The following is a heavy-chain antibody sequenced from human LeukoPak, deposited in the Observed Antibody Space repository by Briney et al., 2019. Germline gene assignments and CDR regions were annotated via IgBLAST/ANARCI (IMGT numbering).Heavy chain of an antibody. J-gene: IGHJ3*02. CDR3: SRGGAPAGYAYDI. Sequence: GGSLRLSCAASGFTVSNYAMHWVRQPIGKGLEWVSALGIAGDTFYPGSVKGRFTISRENAKNSFYLQMNSLRAEDTAVYYCSRGGAPAGYAYDIWGHGTVVTVSS. D-gene: IGHD6-13*01. CDR2: LGIAGDT. CDR1: GFTVSNYA. V-gene: IGHV3-13*01.